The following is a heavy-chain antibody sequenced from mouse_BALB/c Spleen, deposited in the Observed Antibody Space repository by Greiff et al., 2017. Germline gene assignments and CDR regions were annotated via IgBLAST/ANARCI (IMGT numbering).Heavy chain of an antibody. CDR3: ARWGGLRYYAMDY. D-gene: IGHD2-2*01. CDR2: INPGSGGT. CDR1: GYAFTNYL. J-gene: IGHJ4*01. Sequence: VQLQQSGAELVRPGTSVKVSCKASGYAFTNYLIEWVKQRPGQGLEWIGVINPGSGGTNYNEKFKGKATLTADKSSSTAYMQLSSLTSDDSAVYFCARWGGLRYYAMDYWGQGTSVTVSS. V-gene: IGHV1-54*01.